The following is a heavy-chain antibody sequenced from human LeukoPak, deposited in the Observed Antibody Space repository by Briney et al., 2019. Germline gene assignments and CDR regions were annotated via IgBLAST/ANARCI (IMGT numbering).Heavy chain of an antibody. CDR1: GFTFSSYG. J-gene: IGHJ4*02. V-gene: IGHV3-30*18. CDR2: ISYDGSNK. CDR3: AKDRYSSGWYNDY. Sequence: QTGGSLRLSCAASGFTFSSYGMHWVRQAPGKGLEWVAVISYDGSNKYYADSVKGRFTISRDNSKNTLYLQMNSLRAEDTAVYYCAKDRYSSGWYNDYWGQGTLVTVSS. D-gene: IGHD6-19*01.